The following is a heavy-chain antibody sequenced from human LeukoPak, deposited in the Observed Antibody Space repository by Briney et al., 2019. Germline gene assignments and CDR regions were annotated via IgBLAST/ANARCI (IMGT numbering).Heavy chain of an antibody. CDR1: GGSISSGSYY. CDR3: ARGSTCSSTSCSWLYYYYYYVDV. Sequence: SETLSLTCTVSGGSISSGSYYWSWIRQPAGKGLEWIGRIYTSGSTNYNPSLKSRVTISVDTSKNQFSLKLSSVTAADTAVYYCARGSTCSSTSCSWLYYYYYYVDVWGKGTTVTISS. D-gene: IGHD2-2*01. V-gene: IGHV4-61*02. J-gene: IGHJ6*03. CDR2: IYTSGST.